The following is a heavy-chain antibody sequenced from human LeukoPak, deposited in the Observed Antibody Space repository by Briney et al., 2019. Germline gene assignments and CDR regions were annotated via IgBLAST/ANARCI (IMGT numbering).Heavy chain of an antibody. D-gene: IGHD1-1*01. J-gene: IGHJ4*02. CDR2: ISYDGSNK. Sequence: GRSLRLSCAASGFTFSSYGMHWVRQAPGKGLEWVAVISYDGSNKYYADSVKGRFTISRDNSKNTLYLQMNSLRAEDTAVYYCAKETWNGALAGRGPFDYWGQGTLVTVSS. V-gene: IGHV3-30*18. CDR3: AKETWNGALAGRGPFDY. CDR1: GFTFSSYG.